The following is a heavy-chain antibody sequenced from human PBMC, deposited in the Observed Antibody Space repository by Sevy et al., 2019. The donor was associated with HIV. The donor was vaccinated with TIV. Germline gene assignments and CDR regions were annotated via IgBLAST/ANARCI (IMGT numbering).Heavy chain of an antibody. V-gene: IGHV3-21*01. CDR3: ARDGIIPAAPFDY. CDR1: GFTFSSYS. Sequence: GGSLRLSCAASGFTFSSYSMNWVRQAPGKGLEWVSSISSSSYKYYEDSVKGRFTISRDNAKNSLYLQMNSLRAEDTAVYYCARDGIIPAAPFDYWGQGTLVTVSS. J-gene: IGHJ4*02. CDR2: ISSSSYK. D-gene: IGHD2-2*01.